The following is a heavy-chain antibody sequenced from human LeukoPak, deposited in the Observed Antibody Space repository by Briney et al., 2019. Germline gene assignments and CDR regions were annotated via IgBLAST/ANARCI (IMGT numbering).Heavy chain of an antibody. D-gene: IGHD3-22*01. Sequence: SETLSLTCTVSGGSISSSSYYWSWIRQPLGKGLEWIGYIYYSGSTNYNPSLKSRVTISVDTSKNQFSLKLSSVTAADTAVYYCARDVKFYCDSSGYYRGFDYWGQGTLVTVSS. V-gene: IGHV4-61*01. J-gene: IGHJ4*02. CDR2: IYYSGST. CDR3: ARDVKFYCDSSGYYRGFDY. CDR1: GGSISSSSYY.